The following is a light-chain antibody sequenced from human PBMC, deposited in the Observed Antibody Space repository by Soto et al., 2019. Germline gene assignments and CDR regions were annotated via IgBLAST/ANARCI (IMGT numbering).Light chain of an antibody. V-gene: IGLV2-23*02. CDR3: GSYASSSTYV. CDR1: SSDVGSYNF. CDR2: DVT. Sequence: QSALTQPASVSGSPGQSITISCTGTSSDVGSYNFVSWYQQHPGKAPKLMIYDVTKRPSGVSDRFSGSRSGNTASLTISGLQAEDEADYYCGSYASSSTYVFGSGTKLTVL. J-gene: IGLJ1*01.